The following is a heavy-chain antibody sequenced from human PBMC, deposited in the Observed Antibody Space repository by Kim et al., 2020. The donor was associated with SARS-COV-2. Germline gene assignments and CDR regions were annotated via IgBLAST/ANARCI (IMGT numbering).Heavy chain of an antibody. Sequence: SETLSLTCTVSGGSIISYYWSWIRQLPGEGLEWNGYTYYIGRTNYNHTSKSRATLSVDTAKNQPSLKLSSVTATDTPVYYCARAPTYHSGSGSAFVIWG. CDR1: GGSIISYY. J-gene: IGHJ3*02. D-gene: IGHD3-10*01. CDR3: ARAPTYHSGSGSAFVI. CDR2: TYYIGRT. V-gene: IGHV4-59*13.